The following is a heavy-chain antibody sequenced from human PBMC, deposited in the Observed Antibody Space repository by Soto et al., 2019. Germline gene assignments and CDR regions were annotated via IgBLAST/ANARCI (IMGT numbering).Heavy chain of an antibody. Sequence: QAQLVESGGGEVQPGRSLRLSCAASGFTFKSYGMQWVRQAPGKGLEWVAVISYDGSYQYYSDSVKGRFTISRDNSKNTLNLQMNSLRLEDTALYYCAKDDRSGSVTRLDHWGQGTLVTVSS. CDR3: AKDDRSGSVTRLDH. V-gene: IGHV3-30*18. J-gene: IGHJ4*02. CDR2: ISYDGSYQ. D-gene: IGHD3-22*01. CDR1: GFTFKSYG.